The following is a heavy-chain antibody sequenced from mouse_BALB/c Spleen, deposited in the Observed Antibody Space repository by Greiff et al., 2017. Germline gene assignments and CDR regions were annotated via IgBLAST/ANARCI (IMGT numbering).Heavy chain of an antibody. CDR2: ISDGGSYT. D-gene: IGHD1-1*01. CDR1: GFTFSDYY. J-gene: IGHJ1*01. V-gene: IGHV5-4*02. CDR3: ARNYGSSYVYWYFDV. Sequence: EVKLQESGGGLVKPGGSLKLSCAASGFTFSDYYMYWVRQTPEKRLEWVATISDGGSYTYYPDSVKGRFTISRDNAKNNLYLQMSSLKSEDTAMYYCARNYGSSYVYWYFDVWGAGTTVTVSS.